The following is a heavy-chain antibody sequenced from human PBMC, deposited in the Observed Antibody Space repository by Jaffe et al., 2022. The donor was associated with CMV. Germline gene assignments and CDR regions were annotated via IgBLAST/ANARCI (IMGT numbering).Heavy chain of an antibody. Sequence: QVQLVQSGAEVKKPGASVKVSCKASGYTFTSYGISWVRQAPGQGLEWMGWISAYNGNTNYAQKLQGRVTMTTDTSTSTAYMELRSLRSDDTAVYYCARADQPLITMVRGVIITAPGAFDIWGQGTMVTVSS. J-gene: IGHJ3*02. CDR2: ISAYNGNT. D-gene: IGHD3-10*01. CDR3: ARADQPLITMVRGVIITAPGAFDI. CDR1: GYTFTSYG. V-gene: IGHV1-18*04.